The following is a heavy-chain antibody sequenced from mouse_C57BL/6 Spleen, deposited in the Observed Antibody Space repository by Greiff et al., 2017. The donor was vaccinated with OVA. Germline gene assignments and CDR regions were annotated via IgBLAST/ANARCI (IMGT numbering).Heavy chain of an antibody. CDR2: IRLKSDNYAT. CDR1: GFTFSNYW. V-gene: IGHV6-3*01. J-gene: IGHJ2*01. Sequence: EVKVEESGGGLVQPGGSMKLSCVASGFTFSNYWMNWVRQSPEKGLEWVAQIRLKSDNYATHYAESVKGRFTISRDDSKSSVYLQMNNLRAEDTGIYYCTSPIYYYGSSYGYWGQGTTLTVSS. D-gene: IGHD1-1*01. CDR3: TSPIYYYGSSYGY.